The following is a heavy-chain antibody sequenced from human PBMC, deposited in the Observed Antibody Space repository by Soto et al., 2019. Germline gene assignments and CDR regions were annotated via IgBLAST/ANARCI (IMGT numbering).Heavy chain of an antibody. D-gene: IGHD3-22*01. CDR2: IYNSGTT. CDR3: ARELYYDSSGIGFDS. J-gene: IGHJ4*02. Sequence: PSETLSLTCTVSGGSISNYYCSWIRQTPGKGLEYIGFIYNSGTTNYHPSLKSRVTISIDTSKSQFYLKLTSVTAADTAIYYCARELYYDSSGIGFDSWGQGTLVTVSS. CDR1: GGSISNYY. V-gene: IGHV4-59*13.